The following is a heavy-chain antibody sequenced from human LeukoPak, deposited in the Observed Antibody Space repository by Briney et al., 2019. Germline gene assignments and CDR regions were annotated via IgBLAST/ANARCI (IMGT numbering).Heavy chain of an antibody. J-gene: IGHJ4*02. Sequence: SETLSLTCTVSAYSISSGYYWGWIRQPPGKGLPWIGSIYHSGSTYYNPSLKSRVTISVDTSKNQFSLKLSSVTAADTAVYYCARGWQQLAPAYGYWGQGTLVTVSS. CDR1: AYSISSGYY. CDR3: ARGWQQLAPAYGY. D-gene: IGHD6-13*01. V-gene: IGHV4-38-2*02. CDR2: IYHSGST.